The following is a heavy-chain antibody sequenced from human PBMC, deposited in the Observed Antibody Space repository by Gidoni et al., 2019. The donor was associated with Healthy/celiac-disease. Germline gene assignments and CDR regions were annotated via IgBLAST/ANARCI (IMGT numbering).Heavy chain of an antibody. CDR2: IYYSGST. J-gene: IGHJ4*02. CDR1: GGSISSYY. Sequence: QVQLQASGPGLVKPSETLSLTCTVSGGSISSYYWSWIRQPPGKGLEWIGYIYYSGSTNYNPSLKSRVTISVDTSKNQFSLKRSSVTAADTAVYDCARVSIAAAGPYYFDYWGQGTLVTVSS. V-gene: IGHV4-59*01. CDR3: ARVSIAAAGPYYFDY. D-gene: IGHD6-13*01.